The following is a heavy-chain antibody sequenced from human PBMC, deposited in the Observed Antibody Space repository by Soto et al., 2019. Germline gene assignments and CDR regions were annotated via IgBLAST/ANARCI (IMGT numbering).Heavy chain of an antibody. CDR3: AISSSGWRRYYYMDV. J-gene: IGHJ6*03. CDR2: ISAYNGNT. D-gene: IGHD6-19*01. V-gene: IGHV1-18*01. Sequence: AKVSWKASGYRFTSYGISWVRQAPGQGLEWMGWISAYNGNTNYAQKLQGRVTMTTDTSTSTAYMELRSLRSDDTAVYYFAISSSGWRRYYYMDVWGKGTTVTVSS. CDR1: GYRFTSYG.